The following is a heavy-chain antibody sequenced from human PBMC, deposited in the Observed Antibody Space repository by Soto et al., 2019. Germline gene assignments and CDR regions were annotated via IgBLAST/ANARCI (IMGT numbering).Heavy chain of an antibody. CDR3: VEKVLFHGMDV. CDR1: GGSISSSSYY. Sequence: SETLSLTCTVSGGSISSSSYYWGWIRQPPGKGLEWIGSIYYSGSTYYNPSLKSRVTISVDTSKNQFSLKLSSVTAADTAVYYCVEKVLFHGMDVWGQGTTVTVSS. CDR2: IYYSGST. V-gene: IGHV4-39*01. D-gene: IGHD2-21*01. J-gene: IGHJ6*02.